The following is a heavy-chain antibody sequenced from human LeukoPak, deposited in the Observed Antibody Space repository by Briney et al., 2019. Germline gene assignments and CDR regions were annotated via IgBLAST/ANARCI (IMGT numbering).Heavy chain of an antibody. V-gene: IGHV3-48*01. CDR2: ISSSSSTI. Sequence: GSLRLSCAASGFTFSSYSMNWVRQAPGKGLEWVSYISSSSSTIYYADSVKGRFTISRDNAKNSLYLQMNSLRAEDTAVYYCARSTIFGVVIREHFDYWGQGTLVTVSS. CDR1: GFTFSSYS. D-gene: IGHD3-3*01. CDR3: ARSTIFGVVIREHFDY. J-gene: IGHJ4*02.